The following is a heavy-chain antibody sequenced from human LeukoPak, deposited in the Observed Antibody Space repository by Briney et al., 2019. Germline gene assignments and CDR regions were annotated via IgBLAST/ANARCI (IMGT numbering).Heavy chain of an antibody. CDR1: GFTFSSYA. J-gene: IGHJ4*02. D-gene: IGHD3-10*01. Sequence: PGGSLRLSCAASGFTFSSYAMHWVRQAPGKGLEWVAVIWYDGSNKYYADSVKGRFTISRDNSKNTLYLQMNSLRAEDTAVYYCARDPGWFGELIDYWGQGTLVTVSS. CDR3: ARDPGWFGELIDY. CDR2: IWYDGSNK. V-gene: IGHV3-33*08.